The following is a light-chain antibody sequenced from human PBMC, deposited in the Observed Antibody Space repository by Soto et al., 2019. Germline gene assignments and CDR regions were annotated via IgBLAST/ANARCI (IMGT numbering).Light chain of an antibody. V-gene: IGKV1-39*01. Sequence: DIQMTQSPSTLSATAGDRVTITCRASQSSSSWLAWYQQKPGKAPKLLIYDASRLQSGVPSRFSGSGSGTDFTLTISSLQPADFATYYCQQSYSTPFTFGPGTKVDIK. CDR1: QSSSSW. J-gene: IGKJ3*01. CDR2: DAS. CDR3: QQSYSTPFT.